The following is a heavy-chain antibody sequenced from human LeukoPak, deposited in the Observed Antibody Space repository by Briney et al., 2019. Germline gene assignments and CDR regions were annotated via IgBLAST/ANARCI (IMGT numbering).Heavy chain of an antibody. D-gene: IGHD2-2*01. CDR3: ARHPQVVPAAQGPYYYMDV. CDR1: GYSFTSYR. J-gene: IGHJ6*03. CDR2: IYPGDSDT. Sequence: GESLKISCKGSGYSFTSYRIGWVRQMPGKGLEWMGIIYPGDSDTRYSPSFQGQVTISADKSISTAYLQWSSLKASDTAMYYCARHPQVVPAAQGPYYYMDVWGKGTTVTVSS. V-gene: IGHV5-51*01.